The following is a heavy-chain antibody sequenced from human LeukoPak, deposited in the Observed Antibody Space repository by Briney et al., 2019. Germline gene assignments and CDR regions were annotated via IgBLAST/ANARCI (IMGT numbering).Heavy chain of an antibody. CDR3: AKYCSSTSCDSDY. CDR1: GGSFSGYY. D-gene: IGHD2-2*01. Sequence: SETLSLTCAVYGGSFSGYYWSWIRQPPGKGLEWIGEINHSGSTYYNPSLKSRVTISVDTSKNQFSLKLSSVTAADTAVYYCAKYCSSTSCDSDYWDQGTLVTVSS. J-gene: IGHJ4*02. CDR2: INHSGST. V-gene: IGHV4-34*01.